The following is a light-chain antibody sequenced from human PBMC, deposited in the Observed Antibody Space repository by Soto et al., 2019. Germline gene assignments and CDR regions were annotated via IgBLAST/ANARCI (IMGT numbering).Light chain of an antibody. CDR2: DAS. CDR1: QSVSSY. CDR3: QQRSNWPVT. V-gene: IGKV3-11*01. Sequence: EIVLTQSPATLSLSPGEGATLSCRASQSVSSYLAWYQQKPGQAPRLLIYDASNRATGIPARFSGSGPGTDFTLIISSLEPEDFAVHYCQQRSNWPVTFGLGTKV. J-gene: IGKJ1*01.